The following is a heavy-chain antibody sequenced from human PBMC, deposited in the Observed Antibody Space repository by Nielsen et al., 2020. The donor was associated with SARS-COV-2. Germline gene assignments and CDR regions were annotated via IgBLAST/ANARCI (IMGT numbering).Heavy chain of an antibody. J-gene: IGHJ6*02. Sequence: GESLKISCAASGFTFSSYGMHWVRQAQGKGLEWVAVIWFDGSTEYYADSVKGRFTISRDNSKNMLYLQMNSLRAEDTALYYCATLVATDYYYGMDVWGQGTTVTVSS. D-gene: IGHD5-12*01. CDR2: IWFDGSTE. CDR1: GFTFSSYG. V-gene: IGHV3-30*02. CDR3: ATLVATDYYYGMDV.